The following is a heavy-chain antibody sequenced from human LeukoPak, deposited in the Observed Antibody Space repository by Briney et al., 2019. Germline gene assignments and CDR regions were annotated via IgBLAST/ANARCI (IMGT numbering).Heavy chain of an antibody. J-gene: IGHJ4*02. CDR3: ARIVVVTATSVYFDY. V-gene: IGHV4-31*03. CDR2: IYYSGST. D-gene: IGHD2-21*02. Sequence: SETLSLTCTVSGGSISSGGYYWSWIRQHPGKGLEWIGYIYYSGSTYYNPSLKSRVTISVDTSKNQFSLKLSSVTAADTAVYCCARIVVVTATSVYFDYWGQGTLVTVSS. CDR1: GGSISSGGYY.